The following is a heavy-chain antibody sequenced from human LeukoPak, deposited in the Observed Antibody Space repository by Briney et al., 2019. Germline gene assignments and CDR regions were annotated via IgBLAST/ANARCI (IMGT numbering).Heavy chain of an antibody. Sequence: GGSLRLSCAASGFTFSSYAMSWVRQAPGKGLEWVSAISGSGGSTYYADSVKGRFTISRDNSKNTLYLQMNSLKTEDTAVYYCTTASLLLLWFGEHANYYYYMDVWGKGTTVTVSS. CDR1: GFTFSSYA. V-gene: IGHV3-23*01. CDR2: ISGSGGST. D-gene: IGHD3-10*01. CDR3: TTASLLLLWFGEHANYYYYMDV. J-gene: IGHJ6*03.